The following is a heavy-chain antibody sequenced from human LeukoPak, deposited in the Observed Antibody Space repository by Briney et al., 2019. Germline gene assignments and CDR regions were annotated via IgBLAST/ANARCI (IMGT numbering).Heavy chain of an antibody. Sequence: GESLKISFKGSGYSFTSYWIGRVRPMPGKGPEWMGIIYPGDSDTRYSPSFQGQVTISADKSISTAYLQWSSLKASDTAMYYCAILTYSGSTTHSHFDSWGQGTLVTVSS. CDR1: GYSFTSYW. D-gene: IGHD3-10*01. J-gene: IGHJ4*02. CDR2: IYPGDSDT. CDR3: AILTYSGSTTHSHFDS. V-gene: IGHV5-51*01.